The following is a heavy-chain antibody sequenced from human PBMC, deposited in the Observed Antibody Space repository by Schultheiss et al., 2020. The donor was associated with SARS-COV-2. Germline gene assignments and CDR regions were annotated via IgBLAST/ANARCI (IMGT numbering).Heavy chain of an antibody. J-gene: IGHJ6*02. V-gene: IGHV4-30-4*01. CDR3: ATLDDFWSGQYYYYYGMDV. D-gene: IGHD3-3*01. CDR1: GGSISSGDYY. CDR2: IYYSGST. Sequence: SETLSLTCTVSGGSISSGDYYWSWIRQPPGKGLEWIGYIYYSGSTYYNPSLKSRVTISVDKSKNQFSLKLSSVTAADTAVYYCATLDDFWSGQYYYYYGMDVWGQGTTVTVSS.